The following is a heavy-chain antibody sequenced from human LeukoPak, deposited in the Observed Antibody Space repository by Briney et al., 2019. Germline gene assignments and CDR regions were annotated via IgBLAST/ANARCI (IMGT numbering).Heavy chain of an antibody. V-gene: IGHV3-48*01. D-gene: IGHD5-18*01. CDR3: ARSYTGYSYGPLDY. CDR2: ISSSSSTI. CDR1: GFTFSSYS. Sequence: TGGSLRLSCAASGFTFSSYSMNWVRQAPGKGLEWVSYISSSSSTIYYADSVKGRFTISRDNAKNSLYLQMNSLRAEDTAVYYCARSYTGYSYGPLDYWGQGTLVTVSS. J-gene: IGHJ4*02.